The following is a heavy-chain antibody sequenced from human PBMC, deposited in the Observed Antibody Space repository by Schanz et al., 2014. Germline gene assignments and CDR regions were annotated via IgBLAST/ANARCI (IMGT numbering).Heavy chain of an antibody. CDR3: ARDSLWGGYPPFDY. Sequence: EVQLVESGGGLVKPGGSLRLSCVGSGFSFNGFSMNWVRRTPGRGLEWVSYIPSTASFRYYADSVKGRFTISRDNTQSSVFLQMNNLRVEDTGIYYCARDSLWGGYPPFDYWGQGVLVTVSS. CDR2: IPSTASFR. J-gene: IGHJ4*02. D-gene: IGHD3-16*02. CDR1: GFSFNGFS. V-gene: IGHV3-21*01.